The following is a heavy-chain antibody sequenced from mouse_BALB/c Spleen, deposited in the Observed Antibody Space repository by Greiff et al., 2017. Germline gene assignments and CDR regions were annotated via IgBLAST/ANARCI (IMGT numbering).Heavy chain of an antibody. CDR3: ARSRTGTWFAY. CDR1: GYSITSDYA. V-gene: IGHV3-2*02. Sequence: DVHLVESGPGLVKPSQSLSLTCTVTGYSITSDYAWNWIRQFPGNKLEWMGYISYSGSTSYNPSLKSRISITRDTSKNQFFLQLNSVTTEDTATYYCARSRTGTWFAYWGQGTLVTVSA. CDR2: ISYSGST. D-gene: IGHD4-1*01. J-gene: IGHJ3*01.